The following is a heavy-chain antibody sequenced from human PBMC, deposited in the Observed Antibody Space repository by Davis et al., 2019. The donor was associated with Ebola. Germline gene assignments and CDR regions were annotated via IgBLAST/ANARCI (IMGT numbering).Heavy chain of an antibody. V-gene: IGHV5-51*01. CDR1: GSSFTSYW. CDR3: ARLGGGLVVVPAAIIPEEHYGMDV. J-gene: IGHJ6*02. Sequence: PGGSLRLSCKGSGSSFTSYWIGWVRQMPGKGLEWMGIIYPGDSDTRYSPSFQGQVTISADKSIRTAYLQWSSLKASDTAMYYCARLGGGLVVVPAAIIPEEHYGMDVWGQGTTVTVSS. D-gene: IGHD2-2*02. CDR2: IYPGDSDT.